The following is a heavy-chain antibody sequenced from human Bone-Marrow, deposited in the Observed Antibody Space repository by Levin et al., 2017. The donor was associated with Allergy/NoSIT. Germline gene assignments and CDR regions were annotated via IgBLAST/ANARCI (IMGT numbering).Heavy chain of an antibody. V-gene: IGHV3-66*01. CDR3: STRNY. CDR2: IYSGGNT. CDR1: GFSVSTNY. Sequence: SCAASGFSVSTNYMTWVRQAPGKGLEWVSVIYSGGNTFYTDSVKGRFTISRDNSKNTLYLQMNSLRAEDTAIYYCSTRNYWGQGTLVTVSS. J-gene: IGHJ4*02.